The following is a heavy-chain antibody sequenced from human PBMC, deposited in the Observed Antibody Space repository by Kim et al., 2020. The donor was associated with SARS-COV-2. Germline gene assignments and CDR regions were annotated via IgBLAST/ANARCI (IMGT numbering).Heavy chain of an antibody. Sequence: GGSLRLSCAASGFSFSSYAMHWVRQAPGKGLEWVAVIWYDGSNIYYADSVKGRFIISRDNSKNTLSLQMNSLRAEDTAVYYCAKDGVYYYDSSDTGWYFAAWGQGTLVTVSS. CDR3: AKDGVYYYDSSDTGWYFAA. J-gene: IGHJ4*02. D-gene: IGHD3-22*01. V-gene: IGHV3-33*06. CDR1: GFSFSSYA. CDR2: IWYDGSNI.